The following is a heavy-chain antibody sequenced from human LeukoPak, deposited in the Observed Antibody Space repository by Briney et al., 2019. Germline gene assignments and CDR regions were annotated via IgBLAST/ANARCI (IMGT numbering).Heavy chain of an antibody. CDR2: VDPEDGET. V-gene: IGHV1-69-2*01. J-gene: IGHJ4*02. Sequence: ASVKVSCKVSGYTFTDYYMHWVQQAPGKGLEWMGLVDPEDGETIYAEKSQGRVTITADTSTDTAYMELSSLRSEDTAVYYCATYHSSGWTMGYWGQGTLVTVSS. D-gene: IGHD6-19*01. CDR3: ATYHSSGWTMGY. CDR1: GYTFTDYY.